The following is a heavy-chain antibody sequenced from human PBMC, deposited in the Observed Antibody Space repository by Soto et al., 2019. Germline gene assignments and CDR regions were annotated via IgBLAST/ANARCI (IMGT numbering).Heavy chain of an antibody. CDR2: IYYSGST. CDR1: GDSIGSRSYY. D-gene: IGHD3-3*01. CDR3: ARRPGTYYDFWRGPGGDYYYMDV. Sequence: PSETLSLTCTVSGDSIGSRSYYWGWIRQPPGKGLEWIGSIYYSGSTYYNPSLKSRVTISVDTSKNQFSLKLSSVTAADTAVYYCARRPGTYYDFWRGPGGDYYYMDVWGKGPTVTVSS. J-gene: IGHJ6*03. V-gene: IGHV4-39*01.